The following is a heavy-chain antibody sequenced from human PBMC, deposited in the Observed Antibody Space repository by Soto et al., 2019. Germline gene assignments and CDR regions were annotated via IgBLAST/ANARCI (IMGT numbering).Heavy chain of an antibody. CDR3: ARASVGPPGGGSWIMPFDF. Sequence: SETLSLTCSVSGGSISNYSWSWIRQSAGKGLEWIGRIYPGGSTNYNPSLKSRVTMSVDTSKNQFSLRLTSVTAADTAVYYCARASVGPPGGGSWIMPFDFWGQGTRVT. D-gene: IGHD2-15*01. V-gene: IGHV4-4*07. CDR2: IYPGGST. CDR1: GGSISNYS. J-gene: IGHJ4*02.